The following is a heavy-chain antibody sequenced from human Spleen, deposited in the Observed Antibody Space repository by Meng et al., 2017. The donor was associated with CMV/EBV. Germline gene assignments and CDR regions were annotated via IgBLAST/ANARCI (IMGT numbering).Heavy chain of an antibody. CDR1: GGSFSGHY. CDR2: INHSGST. J-gene: IGHJ4*02. V-gene: IGHV4-34*01. CDR3: ARGLFYYDSSGYYPGH. Sequence: GSLRLSCVMYGGSFSGHYWSWIRQPPGKGLEWIGEINHSGSTNYNPSLKSRVSISIDTSKNQFSLKLSSVTAADTAVYYCARGLFYYDSSGYYPGHWGQGTLVTVSS. D-gene: IGHD3-22*01.